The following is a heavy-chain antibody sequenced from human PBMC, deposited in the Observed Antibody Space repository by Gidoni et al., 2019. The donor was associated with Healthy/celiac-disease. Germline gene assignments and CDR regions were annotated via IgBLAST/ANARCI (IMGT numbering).Heavy chain of an antibody. J-gene: IGHJ4*02. D-gene: IGHD2-15*01. CDR2: ISYDGSNK. CDR3: ARAGGWRHYYFDY. Sequence: QVQLVESGGGVVQPGRSLRLSCAASGFPFSSYAMHWVRQAPGKGLEWVAVISYDGSNKYYADSVKGRFTISRDNSKNTLYLQMNSLRAEDTAVYYCARAGGWRHYYFDYWGQGTLVTVSS. V-gene: IGHV3-30-3*01. CDR1: GFPFSSYA.